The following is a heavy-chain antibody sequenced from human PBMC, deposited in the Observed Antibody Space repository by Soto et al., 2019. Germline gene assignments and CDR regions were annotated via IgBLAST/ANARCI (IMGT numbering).Heavy chain of an antibody. CDR1: GYTFTGYY. V-gene: IGHV1-2*02. CDR3: ATSGYSYGYYYYYGMDV. CDR2: INPNSGGT. J-gene: IGHJ6*02. D-gene: IGHD5-18*01. Sequence: PSVKVSCKASGYTFTGYYMHWVRQAPGQGLEWMGWINPNSGGTNYAQKFQGRVTMTRDTSISTAYMELSRLRSDDTAVYYCATSGYSYGYYYYYGMDVWGQGTTVTVSS.